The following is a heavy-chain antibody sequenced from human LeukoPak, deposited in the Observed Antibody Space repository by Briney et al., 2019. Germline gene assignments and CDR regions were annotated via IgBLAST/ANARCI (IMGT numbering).Heavy chain of an antibody. J-gene: IGHJ4*02. Sequence: ASVKVSCKASGYTFTGYYMHWVRQAPGQGLEWMGWINPNSGGANYAQKFQGRVTMTRDTSISTAYMELSRLRSDDTAVYYCARVWGTLWFGELREPYYFDYWGQGTLVTVSS. V-gene: IGHV1-2*02. CDR2: INPNSGGA. CDR3: ARVWGTLWFGELREPYYFDY. D-gene: IGHD3-10*01. CDR1: GYTFTGYY.